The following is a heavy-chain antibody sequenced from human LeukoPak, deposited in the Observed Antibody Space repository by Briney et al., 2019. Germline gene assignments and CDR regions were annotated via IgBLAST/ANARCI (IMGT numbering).Heavy chain of an antibody. J-gene: IGHJ6*02. V-gene: IGHV4-34*01. CDR2: INHSGIN. D-gene: IGHD3-16*01. CDR1: GGSFSGYS. CDR3: AKKKVDVMGNQYYYYYGLDV. Sequence: SETLSLTCAFYGGSFSGYSLTWIRQPPGKGLEWIGEINHSGINHFNPSLKSRVTISADTSKKQVFLNLSSVTAADTAVYYCAKKKVDVMGNQYYYYYGLDVWGQGTTVTDSS.